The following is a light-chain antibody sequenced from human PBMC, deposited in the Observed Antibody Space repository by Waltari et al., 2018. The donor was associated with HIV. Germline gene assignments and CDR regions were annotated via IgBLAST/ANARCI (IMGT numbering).Light chain of an antibody. V-gene: IGLV1-44*01. J-gene: IGLJ1*01. CDR2: GDN. CDR3: AAWDARLNEYL. Sequence: QSVLTQPHSASGTPGQRVILSCSGSNSNVGSDVVNWYHQLPGTAPKLLIYGDNARPAGVPDRFSGSKSGASASLAISDLQAEDEAEYYCAAWDARLNEYLFGTGTKVTVL. CDR1: NSNVGSDV.